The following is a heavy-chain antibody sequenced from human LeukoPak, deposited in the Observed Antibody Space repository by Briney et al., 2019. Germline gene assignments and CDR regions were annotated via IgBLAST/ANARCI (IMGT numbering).Heavy chain of an antibody. V-gene: IGHV3-20*04. J-gene: IGHJ4*02. CDR1: GFTFDDYG. Sequence: GGSLRLSCAASGFTFDDYGMSWVRQAPGKGLEWVSGINWNGGNTGYVDSVKGRFTISRDNAKNSLYLQMNSLRAEDTALYYCARAIVGATEGLDYWGQGTLVTASS. CDR2: INWNGGNT. CDR3: ARAIVGATEGLDY. D-gene: IGHD1-26*01.